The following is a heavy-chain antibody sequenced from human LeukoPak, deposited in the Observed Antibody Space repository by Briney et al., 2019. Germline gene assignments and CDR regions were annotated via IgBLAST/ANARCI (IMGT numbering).Heavy chain of an antibody. D-gene: IGHD6-19*01. CDR1: GGSISSYY. Sequence: SETLSLTCTVSGGSISSYYWSWIRQPPGKGLEWIGYIYHSGSTYYNPSLKSRVTISVDTSKNQFSLKLSSVTAADTAVYYCARHGYSSGFDYWGQGTLVTVSS. CDR2: IYHSGST. CDR3: ARHGYSSGFDY. J-gene: IGHJ4*02. V-gene: IGHV4-59*08.